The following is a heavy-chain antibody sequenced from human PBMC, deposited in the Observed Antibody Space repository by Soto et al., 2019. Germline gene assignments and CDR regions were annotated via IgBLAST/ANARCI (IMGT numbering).Heavy chain of an antibody. D-gene: IGHD2-2*01. Sequence: GGSLSLSCAASGFTFSSYGMHWVRQAPGKGLEWVAVISYDGSNKYYADSVKGRFTISRDNSKNTLYLQMNSLRAEDTAVYYCAKEENHCSSTSCYDYYYMDVWGKGTTVTVSS. CDR3: AKEENHCSSTSCYDYYYMDV. V-gene: IGHV3-30*18. CDR2: ISYDGSNK. J-gene: IGHJ6*03. CDR1: GFTFSSYG.